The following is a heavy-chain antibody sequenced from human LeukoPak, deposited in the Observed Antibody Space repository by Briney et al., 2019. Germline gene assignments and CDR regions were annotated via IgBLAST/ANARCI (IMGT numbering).Heavy chain of an antibody. D-gene: IGHD4-11*01. J-gene: IGHJ4*02. CDR3: AGTPPYSNYFDY. CDR2: IYYSGST. V-gene: IGHV4-59*01. CDR1: GGPISSYY. Sequence: SGTLSLTCTVSGGPISSYYWSWIRQPPGKRLEWIAYIYYSGSTNYNPSLKSRVTISVDTSKNQFSLKLSSVTAADTAVYYCAGTPPYSNYFDYWGQGTLVTVSS.